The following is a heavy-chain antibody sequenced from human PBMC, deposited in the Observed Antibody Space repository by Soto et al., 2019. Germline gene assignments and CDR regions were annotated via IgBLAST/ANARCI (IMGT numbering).Heavy chain of an antibody. V-gene: IGHV4-34*01. J-gene: IGHJ6*02. D-gene: IGHD5-12*01. CDR1: GGCFSGYY. Sequence: SGTVSLTCAVYGGCFSGYYWSWIRQPPGKGLEWIGEINHSGSTNYNPSLKSRVTISVDTSKNQFSLKLSSVTAADTAVYYCARQVAHLRGMDVWGQGTTVTVSS. CDR3: ARQVAHLRGMDV. CDR2: INHSGST.